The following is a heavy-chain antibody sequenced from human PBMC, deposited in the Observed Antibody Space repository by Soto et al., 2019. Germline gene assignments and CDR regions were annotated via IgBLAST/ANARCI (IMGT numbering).Heavy chain of an antibody. Sequence: GGSLRLSCAASGFTFSNFGMHWVRQAPGKGLEWVAVISYDGSNKYYADSVKGRFTISRDNSKNTLYLQMSSLRPEDTAVYYCAKSVFHCSGTTCSASYYRYYMDVWGKGTTVTVSS. CDR1: GFTFSNFG. J-gene: IGHJ6*03. CDR2: ISYDGSNK. D-gene: IGHD2-2*01. CDR3: AKSVFHCSGTTCSASYYRYYMDV. V-gene: IGHV3-30*18.